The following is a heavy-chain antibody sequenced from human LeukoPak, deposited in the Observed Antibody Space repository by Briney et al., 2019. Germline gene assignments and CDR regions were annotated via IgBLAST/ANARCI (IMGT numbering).Heavy chain of an antibody. CDR3: AREAEYLVMDYFDY. CDR1: GGTFSSYA. CDR2: IIPILGIA. D-gene: IGHD3-22*01. J-gene: IGHJ4*02. V-gene: IGHV1-69*04. Sequence: ASVKVSCKASGGTFSSYAISWVRQAPGQGLEWMGRIIPILGIANYAQKFQGRVTITADKSTSTAYMELSSLRSDDTAVYYCAREAEYLVMDYFDYWGQGALVTVSS.